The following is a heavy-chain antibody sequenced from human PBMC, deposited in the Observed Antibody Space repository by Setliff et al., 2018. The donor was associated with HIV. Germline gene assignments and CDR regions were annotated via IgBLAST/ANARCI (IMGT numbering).Heavy chain of an antibody. Sequence: GGSLRLSCAASGFSFSGYSMNWVRQAPGRGLEWVGRTRNKANGYITEYGASVQGRFTISRDNSKDSLSLQMNNLKAEDTAVYYCVRAAAGLDIWSQGIRVTVSS. CDR1: GFSFSGYS. CDR2: TRNKANGYIT. CDR3: VRAAAGLDI. V-gene: IGHV3-72*01. J-gene: IGHJ4*02.